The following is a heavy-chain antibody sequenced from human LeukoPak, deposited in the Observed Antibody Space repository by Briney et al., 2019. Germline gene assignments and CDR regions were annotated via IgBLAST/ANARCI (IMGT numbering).Heavy chain of an antibody. D-gene: IGHD3-22*01. J-gene: IGHJ4*02. V-gene: IGHV4-59*01. Sequence: PSETLSLTCTVSGGSISSYYWSWIRQPPGKGLEWIGYIYYSGSTNYNPSLKSRVTISIDTSKNQFSLKLSSVTAADTAVYYCARDRVRDSSTWYFDYWGQGAPVTVSS. CDR2: IYYSGST. CDR1: GGSISSYY. CDR3: ARDRVRDSSTWYFDY.